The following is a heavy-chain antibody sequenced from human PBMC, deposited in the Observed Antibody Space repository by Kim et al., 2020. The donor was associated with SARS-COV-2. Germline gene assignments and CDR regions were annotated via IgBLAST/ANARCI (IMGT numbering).Heavy chain of an antibody. V-gene: IGHV7-4-1*02. CDR2: INTNTGNP. Sequence: ASVKVSCKASGYTFTSYAMNWVRQAPGQGLEWMGWINTNTGNPTYAQGFTGRFVFSLDTSVSTAYLQISSLKAEDTAVYYCAREDGDYGSNWFDPWGQGTLVTVSS. CDR1: GYTFTSYA. J-gene: IGHJ5*02. CDR3: AREDGDYGSNWFDP. D-gene: IGHD4-17*01.